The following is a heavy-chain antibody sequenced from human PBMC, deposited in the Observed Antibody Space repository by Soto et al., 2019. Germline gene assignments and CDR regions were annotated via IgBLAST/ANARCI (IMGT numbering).Heavy chain of an antibody. Sequence: QLQLQESGPGLVKPSETLSLTCTVSGGSISSSSYYWGWIRQPPGKGLEWIGSIYYSGSTYYNPSLKSRVTISVDTSKNQFSLKLSSVTAADTAVYYCARPPGYCSGGSCDGAFDIWGQGTMVTVSS. CDR3: ARPPGYCSGGSCDGAFDI. V-gene: IGHV4-39*01. D-gene: IGHD2-15*01. CDR2: IYYSGST. CDR1: GGSISSSSYY. J-gene: IGHJ3*02.